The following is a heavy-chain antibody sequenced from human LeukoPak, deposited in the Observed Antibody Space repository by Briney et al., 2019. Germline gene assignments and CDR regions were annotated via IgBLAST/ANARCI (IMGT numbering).Heavy chain of an antibody. CDR3: ARVAYSGSYAKGDY. CDR2: INSDGSST. D-gene: IGHD1-26*01. J-gene: IGHJ4*02. CDR1: GFTFSSYW. Sequence: GGSLRLSCAASGFTFSSYWMHWVRQAPGKGLVWVSRINSDGSSTSYADSVKGRFTISRDNAENSLYLQMNSLRAEDTALYYCARVAYSGSYAKGDYWGQGTLVTVSS. V-gene: IGHV3-74*01.